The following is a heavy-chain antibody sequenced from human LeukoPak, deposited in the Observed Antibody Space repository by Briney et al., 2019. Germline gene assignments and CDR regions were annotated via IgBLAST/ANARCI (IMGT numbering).Heavy chain of an antibody. CDR2: IYYSGIT. CDR1: GGSVGSGTFY. V-gene: IGHV4-61*01. CDR3: AGRMSVPGDYFDY. Sequence: SETLSLTCTVSGGSVGSGTFYWSCIRQPPGKGLEWIGDIYYSGITNYNPSLKSRVTISVDTSKNQFSLKVSSVTAADTAVYYCAGRMSVPGDYFDYWGQGTLVTVAS. J-gene: IGHJ4*02. D-gene: IGHD6-19*01.